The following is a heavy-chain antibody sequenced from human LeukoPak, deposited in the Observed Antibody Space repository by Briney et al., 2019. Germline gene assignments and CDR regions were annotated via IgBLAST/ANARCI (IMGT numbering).Heavy chain of an antibody. CDR1: GYTFTGYY. J-gene: IGHJ6*02. CDR3: ARDIVATTAYYYYYGMDA. Sequence: ASVKVSCKASGYTFTGYYMHWVRQAPGQGLEWMGWINPNSGVTNYAQKFQGRVTMTRDTSISTAYMELSRLRSDDTAVYYCARDIVATTAYYYYYGMDAWGQGTTVTVSS. V-gene: IGHV1-2*02. CDR2: INPNSGVT. D-gene: IGHD5-12*01.